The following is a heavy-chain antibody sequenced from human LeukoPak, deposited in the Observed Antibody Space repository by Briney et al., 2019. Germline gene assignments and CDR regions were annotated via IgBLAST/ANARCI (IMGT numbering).Heavy chain of an antibody. CDR1: GFTFSDYY. Sequence: GGSLRLSCAASGFTFSDYYMNWIRQAPGKGLEWVSSISSISTYTAYADSLRGRFTISRDNSNNSLYLQMDILRVEDTAVYYCARDLAPRSFDYWGQGTLVTVSS. CDR3: ARDLAPRSFDY. J-gene: IGHJ4*02. D-gene: IGHD5-24*01. V-gene: IGHV3-11*06. CDR2: ISSIST.